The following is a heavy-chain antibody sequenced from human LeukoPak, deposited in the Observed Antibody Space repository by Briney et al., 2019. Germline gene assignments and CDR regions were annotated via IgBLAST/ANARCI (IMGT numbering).Heavy chain of an antibody. Sequence: SQTLSLTCAISGDSVSSNSAAWNWIRQSPSRGLEWLGRTYYRSKWYTYYAVSVKSRISINRDTSKNQISLQLDSVTPEDTAVYYCARSTGPIDYWGQGTLVTVSS. J-gene: IGHJ4*02. D-gene: IGHD1-1*01. CDR3: ARSTGPIDY. CDR2: TYYRSKWYT. CDR1: GDSVSSNSAA. V-gene: IGHV6-1*01.